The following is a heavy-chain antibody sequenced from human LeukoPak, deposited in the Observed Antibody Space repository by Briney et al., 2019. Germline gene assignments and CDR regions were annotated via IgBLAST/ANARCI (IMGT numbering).Heavy chain of an antibody. Sequence: GGSLRLSCAASGFTFSSYSMNWVRQAPGKGLEWVSYISSSSSTIYYADSVKGRFTISRDNAKNSLSLQMNSLRTEDTAVYYCARTGYSRSWYSSWGQGTTVTVSS. V-gene: IGHV3-48*04. CDR1: GFTFSSYS. J-gene: IGHJ6*02. D-gene: IGHD6-13*01. CDR3: ARTGYSRSWYSS. CDR2: ISSSSSTI.